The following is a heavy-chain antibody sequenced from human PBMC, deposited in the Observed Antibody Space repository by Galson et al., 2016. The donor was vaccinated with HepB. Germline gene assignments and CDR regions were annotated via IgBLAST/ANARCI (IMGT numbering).Heavy chain of an antibody. J-gene: IGHJ5*02. CDR3: ARGKTYLGIHWFDA. Sequence: SLRLSCAASGFTFDDHGMSWVRQAPGKGLEWVSGINWNGASTDYGDSVKGRFTISRDNAKNSLYLQMNSLRAEDTALYYCARGKTYLGIHWFDAWGQGTLVTVSS. V-gene: IGHV3-20*04. D-gene: IGHD7-27*01. CDR2: INWNGAST. CDR1: GFTFDDHG.